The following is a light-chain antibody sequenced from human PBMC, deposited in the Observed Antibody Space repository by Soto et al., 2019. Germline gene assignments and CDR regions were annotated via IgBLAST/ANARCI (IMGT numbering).Light chain of an antibody. CDR1: SSDVGGYNY. CDR2: DVS. Sequence: QSALTQPRSVSGSPGQSVTISCTGTSSDVGGYNYVSWYQQHPGKAPKLIIYDVSKRPSGVPDRFSGSKSGNTASLTISGLQPEDEADYYCCSYAASSVVFGGGTKLTVL. CDR3: CSYAASSVV. V-gene: IGLV2-11*01. J-gene: IGLJ2*01.